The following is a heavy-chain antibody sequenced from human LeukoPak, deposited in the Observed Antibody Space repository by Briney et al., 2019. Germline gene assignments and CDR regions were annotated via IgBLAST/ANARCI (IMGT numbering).Heavy chain of an antibody. Sequence: SETLSLTCADYGGSFSGYYWSWIRQPPGKGLEWIGEINHSGSTNYNPSPKSRVTISVDTSKNQFSLKLSSVTAADTAVYYCARAPKGMVRGRTPNKRAWYFDLWGRGTLVTVSS. D-gene: IGHD3-10*01. J-gene: IGHJ2*01. CDR3: ARAPKGMVRGRTPNKRAWYFDL. CDR2: INHSGST. CDR1: GGSFSGYY. V-gene: IGHV4-34*01.